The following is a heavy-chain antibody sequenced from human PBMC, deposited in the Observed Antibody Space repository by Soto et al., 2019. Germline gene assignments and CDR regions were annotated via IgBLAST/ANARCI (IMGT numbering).Heavy chain of an antibody. V-gene: IGHV1-69*06. CDR2: IIPIFGTA. CDR3: ARDDGDTAMVWGGMDV. J-gene: IGHJ6*02. D-gene: IGHD5-18*01. Sequence: QVQLVQSGAEVKKPGSSVKVSCKASGGTFSSYAISWVRQAPGQGLEWMGGIIPIFGTANYAQKFQGRVTITADKSTSPAYMELSSLRSEDTAVYYCARDDGDTAMVWGGMDVWGQGTTVTVSS. CDR1: GGTFSSYA.